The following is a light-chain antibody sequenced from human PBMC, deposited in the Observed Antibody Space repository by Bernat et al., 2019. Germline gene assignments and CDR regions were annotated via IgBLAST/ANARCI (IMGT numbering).Light chain of an antibody. Sequence: DIQMTQSPSPLSASLGERVTITCQASQDIRDYLNWYQQKPGKAPKLLIYDASKLETGVTSRFSGSGAGTEFTFTIDSLQPEDVATYFCQTYRNPSRYTFGRETKVEIK. J-gene: IGKJ2*01. CDR3: QTYRNPSRYT. CDR2: DAS. V-gene: IGKV1-33*01. CDR1: QDIRDY.